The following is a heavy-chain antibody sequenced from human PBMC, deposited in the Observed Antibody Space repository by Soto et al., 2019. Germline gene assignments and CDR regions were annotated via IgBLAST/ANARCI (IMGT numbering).Heavy chain of an antibody. V-gene: IGHV4-34*01. Sequence: SETLSLTCAVYGGSFSGYYWSWIRQPPGKGLEWIGEINHSGSTNYNPSLKSRVTISVDTSKNQFSLKLSSVTAADTAVYYCARERHLRYSDWLRPFNWFDPWGQGTLVTVSS. CDR2: INHSGST. D-gene: IGHD3-9*01. CDR3: ARERHLRYSDWLRPFNWFDP. CDR1: GGSFSGYY. J-gene: IGHJ5*02.